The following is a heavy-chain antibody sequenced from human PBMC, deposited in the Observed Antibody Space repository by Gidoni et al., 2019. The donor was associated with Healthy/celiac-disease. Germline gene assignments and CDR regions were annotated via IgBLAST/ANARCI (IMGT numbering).Heavy chain of an antibody. CDR1: GFTFSSYA. V-gene: IGHV3-30-3*01. CDR2: IPYDGSNK. J-gene: IGHJ4*02. CDR3: ARATTMVRGKGPDY. D-gene: IGHD3-10*01. Sequence: QVQLVESGGGVVQPGRSLRLSCAASGFTFSSYAMHWVRQAPGKGLEWVAVIPYDGSNKYYADSVKGRFTISRDNSKNTLYLQMNSLRAEDTAVYYCARATTMVRGKGPDYWGQGTLVTVSS.